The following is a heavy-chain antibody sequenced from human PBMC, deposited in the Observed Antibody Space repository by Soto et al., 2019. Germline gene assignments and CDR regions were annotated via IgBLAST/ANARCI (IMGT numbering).Heavy chain of an antibody. D-gene: IGHD7-27*01. J-gene: IGHJ4*02. CDR3: ARSDLGSRFDY. Sequence: GGSLRLSCAASGFTFSDYYMSWIRQAPGKGLEWVSYISSSSSYTNYADSVKGRFTISRDNAKNSLYLQMNSLRAEDSAVYYCARSDLGSRFDYWGQGTLVTVSS. CDR1: GFTFSDYY. CDR2: ISSSSSYT. V-gene: IGHV3-11*06.